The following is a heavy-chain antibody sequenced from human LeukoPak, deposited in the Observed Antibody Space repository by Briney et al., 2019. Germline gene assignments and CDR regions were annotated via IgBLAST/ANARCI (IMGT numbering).Heavy chain of an antibody. CDR1: GFTFSDYY. Sequence: PGGSLRLSCAASGFTFSDYYMSWIRQAPGKGLEWVSYISSSGSTIYYADSVKGRFTISRENAKNSLYLQVNSLRAEDTAVYYCARARMGRFLGVYDFDYWGQGTLVTVSS. CDR3: ARARMGRFLGVYDFDY. D-gene: IGHD3-3*01. CDR2: ISSSGSTI. V-gene: IGHV3-11*01. J-gene: IGHJ4*02.